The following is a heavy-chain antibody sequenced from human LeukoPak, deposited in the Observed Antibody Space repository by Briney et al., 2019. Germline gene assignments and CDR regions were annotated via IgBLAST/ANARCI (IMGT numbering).Heavy chain of an antibody. Sequence: GGSRRLAWAASGFTFSSYSMNWVRQAPGKVLEWVSYISSSSGTIYYEDSVKGRFTISRDNAKNSLYLQMTSLRAEDTAVYYCARTGTTWGNNWFDPWGQGTLVTVSS. V-gene: IGHV3-48*04. CDR2: ISSSSGTI. J-gene: IGHJ5*02. CDR1: GFTFSSYS. D-gene: IGHD1-1*01. CDR3: ARTGTTWGNNWFDP.